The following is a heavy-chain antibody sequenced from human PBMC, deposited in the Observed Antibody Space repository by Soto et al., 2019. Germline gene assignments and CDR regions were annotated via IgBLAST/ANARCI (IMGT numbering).Heavy chain of an antibody. CDR1: GYGFTPYG. V-gene: IGHV1-18*01. CDR2: ISAHNGTT. Sequence: QVHLVQSGAEVKKPGASVKVSCKGSGYGFTPYGTPWVRQAPGQGLEWMAWISAHNGTTNYAQKLQGRVTVTRDTATSTDYMEQRSIRSDGTAVYYCARGRYGDYWGQRALVTV. J-gene: IGHJ4*02. CDR3: ARGRYGDY. D-gene: IGHD1-1*01.